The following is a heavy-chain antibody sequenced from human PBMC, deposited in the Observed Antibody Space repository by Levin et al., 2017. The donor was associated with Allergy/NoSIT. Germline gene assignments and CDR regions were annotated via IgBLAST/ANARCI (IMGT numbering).Heavy chain of an antibody. D-gene: IGHD4-17*01. V-gene: IGHV4-39*01. CDR1: GGSISSSTYY. J-gene: IGHJ1*01. CDR2: IYYSGST. CDR3: ARPSETTVTTSGLEYFQH. Sequence: SETLSLTCTVSGGSISSSTYYWGWIRQPPGKGLEWIGSIYYSGSTYYNPSLKSRVTISVDTSKNQFSLKLSSVTAADTAVYYCARPSETTVTTSGLEYFQHWGQGTLVTVSS.